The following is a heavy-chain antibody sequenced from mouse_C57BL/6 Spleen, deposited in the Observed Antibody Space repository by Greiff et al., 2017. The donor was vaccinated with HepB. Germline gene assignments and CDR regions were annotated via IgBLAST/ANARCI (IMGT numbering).Heavy chain of an antibody. D-gene: IGHD3-3*01. CDR2: IDPSDSYT. Sequence: VQLQQPGAELVRPGTSVKLSCKASGYTFTSYWMHWVKQRPGQGLEWIGVIDPSDSYTNYNQKFKGKATLTVDTSSSTAYMQLSSLTSEDSAVYYGARVGDWFAYWGQGTLVTVSA. J-gene: IGHJ3*01. CDR3: ARVGDWFAY. CDR1: GYTFTSYW. V-gene: IGHV1-59*01.